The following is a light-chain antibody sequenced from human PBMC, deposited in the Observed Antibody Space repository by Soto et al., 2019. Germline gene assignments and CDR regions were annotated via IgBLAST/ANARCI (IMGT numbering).Light chain of an antibody. CDR1: QSISTY. CDR3: QQTYSTPPT. V-gene: IGKV1-39*01. J-gene: IGKJ1*01. Sequence: DIQMTQSASSLSASVGDRVTITCRASQSISTYLNWYQQKAGLAPKLLIYAASSLQSGVPSRFSGSGSGTDFTLTISSLQPEDFATYYCQQTYSTPPTFGQGTKVDTK. CDR2: AAS.